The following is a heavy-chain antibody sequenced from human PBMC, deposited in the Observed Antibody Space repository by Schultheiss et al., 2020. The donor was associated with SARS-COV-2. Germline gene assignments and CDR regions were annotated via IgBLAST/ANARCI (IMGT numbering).Heavy chain of an antibody. CDR2: IYYSGST. Sequence: SETLSLTCTVSGGSISSYYWSWIRQPPGKGLEWIGYIYYSGSTNYNPSLKSRVTISVDTSKNQFSLKLSSVTAADTAVYYCAIVVVVAATKGYYYYYMDVWGKGTTVTVSS. CDR3: AIVVVVAATKGYYYYYMDV. J-gene: IGHJ6*03. D-gene: IGHD2-15*01. CDR1: GGSISSYY. V-gene: IGHV4-59*08.